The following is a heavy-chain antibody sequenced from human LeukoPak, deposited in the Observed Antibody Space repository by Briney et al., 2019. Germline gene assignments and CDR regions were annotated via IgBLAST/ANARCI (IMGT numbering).Heavy chain of an antibody. CDR2: INHSGST. Sequence: SETLSLTCTVSGGSISSSSYYWGWIRQPPGKGLEWIGEINHSGSTNYNPSLKSRVTISVDTSKNQFSLKLSSVTAADTAVYYCARADFWSGYRTYFDYWGQGTLVTVSS. CDR1: GGSISSSSYY. CDR3: ARADFWSGYRTYFDY. V-gene: IGHV4-39*07. J-gene: IGHJ4*02. D-gene: IGHD3-3*01.